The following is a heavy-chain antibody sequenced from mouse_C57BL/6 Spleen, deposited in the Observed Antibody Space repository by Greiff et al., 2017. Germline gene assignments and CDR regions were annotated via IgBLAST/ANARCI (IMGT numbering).Heavy chain of an antibody. CDR3: GRGRLGRFRYYFDY. CDR2: IYPGSGST. CDR1: GYTFTSYW. D-gene: IGHD4-1*01. Sequence: VQLQQPGAELVKPGASVKMSCTASGYTFTSYWITWVKQRPGQGLEWIGDIYPGSGSTNYNEKFKSKGILTVDTSSSTAYMQLSSLPSEDSAVYYCGRGRLGRFRYYFDYWGQGTTLTVSS. J-gene: IGHJ2*01. V-gene: IGHV1-55*01.